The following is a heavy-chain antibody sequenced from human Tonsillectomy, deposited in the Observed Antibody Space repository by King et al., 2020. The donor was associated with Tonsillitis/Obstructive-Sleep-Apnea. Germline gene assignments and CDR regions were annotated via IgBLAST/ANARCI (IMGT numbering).Heavy chain of an antibody. CDR1: GGTFSNYT. D-gene: IGHD3-10*01. V-gene: IGHV1-69*09. J-gene: IGHJ5*01. Sequence: VQLVQSGAEVKKTGSSVKVSCKASGGTFSNYTISWVRQAPGQGLEWMGRVIPIFGIGNYAQKFQGRVTISADKSTYTAYMELSSLRSEDTAIYYCARGGTGRGSWGYNWFDSWGQGTLVTVSS. CDR2: VIPIFGIG. CDR3: ARGGTGRGSWGYNWFDS.